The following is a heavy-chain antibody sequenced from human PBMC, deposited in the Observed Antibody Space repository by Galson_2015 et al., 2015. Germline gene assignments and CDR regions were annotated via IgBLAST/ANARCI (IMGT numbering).Heavy chain of an antibody. CDR1: GGSISHKY. CDR3: AGAGYYYMAV. V-gene: IGHV4-59*01. J-gene: IGHJ6*03. Sequence: ETLSLTCFVSGGSISHKYWSWIRQPPGKGLEWIGYIYGSGSTTYNPSLNSRVTISGDQSRNQVSLKLTSVTAADTGVYYCAGAGYYYMAVWGKGTTVIVSS. CDR2: IYGSGST.